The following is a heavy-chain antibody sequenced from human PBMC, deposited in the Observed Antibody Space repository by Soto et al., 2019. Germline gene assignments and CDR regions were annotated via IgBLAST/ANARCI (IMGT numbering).Heavy chain of an antibody. CDR1: GFSFSAGAVG. Sequence: QITLKESGPTLVKPTQTLKLTCTFSGFSFSAGAVGVGWFRQSPGKAPEWLAIYYWDEDEWHSPSLRTRLSISYEAARSQVVRSMVDMDPQDTATYFCARGLRRESCWGGDCYYFDVWGQGLQVAAS. V-gene: IGHV2-5*02. J-gene: IGHJ4*02. CDR3: ARGLRRESCWGGDCYYFDV. CDR2: YYWDEDE. D-gene: IGHD2-21*01.